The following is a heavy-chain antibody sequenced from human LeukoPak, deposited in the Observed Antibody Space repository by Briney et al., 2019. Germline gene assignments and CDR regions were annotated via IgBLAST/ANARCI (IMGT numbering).Heavy chain of an antibody. CDR3: ARGHHYYDSSAYYY. Sequence: PGGSLRLSCAASGFTFSNYEMNWVRQAPGKGLEWVSYISSSGSSTHYADSVKGRFTISRDNPKNSLYLQMNSLRAEDTAVYYCARGHHYYDSSAYYYWGQGTLVTVSS. CDR2: ISSSGSST. V-gene: IGHV3-48*03. CDR1: GFTFSNYE. D-gene: IGHD3-22*01. J-gene: IGHJ4*02.